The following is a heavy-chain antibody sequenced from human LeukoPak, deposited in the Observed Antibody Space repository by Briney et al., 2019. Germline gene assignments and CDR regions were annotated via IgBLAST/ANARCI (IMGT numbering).Heavy chain of an antibody. CDR1: GYSISSGYY. CDR3: ARQHSDCSSTSCYILYYYYYMDV. Sequence: SETLSLTCTVSGYSISSGYYWSWIRQPPRKGLEWIGEINHSGSTNYNPSLKSRVTISVDTSKNQFSLKLSSVTAADTAVYYCARQHSDCSSTSCYILYYYYYMDVWGKGTTVTVSS. D-gene: IGHD2-2*02. J-gene: IGHJ6*03. CDR2: INHSGST. V-gene: IGHV4-38-2*02.